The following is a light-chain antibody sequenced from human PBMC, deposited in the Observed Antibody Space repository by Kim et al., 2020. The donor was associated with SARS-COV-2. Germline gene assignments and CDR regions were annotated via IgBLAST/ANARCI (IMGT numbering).Light chain of an antibody. CDR3: QQSYSTPQLT. CDR2: AES. CDR1: QSSSSY. V-gene: IGKV1-39*01. J-gene: IGKJ4*01. Sequence: SVGDRVTITCRASQSSSSYLNWYQQKPGKAPKHLIYAESSLQSGVPSRFSGSGSGTDFTLTISSLQPEDFATYYCQQSYSTPQLTFGGGTKVDIK.